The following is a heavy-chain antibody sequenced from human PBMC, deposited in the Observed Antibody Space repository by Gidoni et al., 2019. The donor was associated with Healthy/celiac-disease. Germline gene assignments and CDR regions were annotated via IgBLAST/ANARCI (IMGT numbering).Heavy chain of an antibody. D-gene: IGHD6-19*01. Sequence: STYYNPSLKSRVTISVDTSKNQFSLKLSSVTAADTAVYYCARATSIAVAEKYYFDYWGQGTLVTVSS. J-gene: IGHJ4*02. V-gene: IGHV4-39*01. CDR3: ARATSIAVAEKYYFDY. CDR2: ST.